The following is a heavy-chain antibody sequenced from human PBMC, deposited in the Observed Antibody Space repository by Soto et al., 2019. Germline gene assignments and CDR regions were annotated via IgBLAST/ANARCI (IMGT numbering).Heavy chain of an antibody. J-gene: IGHJ4*02. CDR3: AHGSGWLHDY. CDR2: IYWNGDK. D-gene: IGHD6-19*01. V-gene: IGHV2-5*01. Sequence: QITLKESGPPLVKPTQTLTLTCTFSGFSLKTPAVGVGWIRQPPGKALEWLALIYWNGDKQYSPSLEHRLTITKDTSKNQVVLTMTNMDPVDTATYHCAHGSGWLHDYWGQGLLVTVSS. CDR1: GFSLKTPAVG.